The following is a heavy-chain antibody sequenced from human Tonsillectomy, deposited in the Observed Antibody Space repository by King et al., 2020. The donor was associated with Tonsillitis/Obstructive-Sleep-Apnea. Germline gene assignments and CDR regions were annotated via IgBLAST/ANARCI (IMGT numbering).Heavy chain of an antibody. D-gene: IGHD3-3*01. Sequence: VQLVESGGVLVQPGRSLRLSCAASGFTFDDYAMHWVRQAPGKGLEWVSGISWNSGSIGYADSVKGRFTISRDNAKNSLYLQMNSLRAEDTALYYCVKDMYDDFWSVDDAFDIWGQGTMVTVSS. CDR1: GFTFDDYA. J-gene: IGHJ3*02. V-gene: IGHV3-9*01. CDR3: VKDMYDDFWSVDDAFDI. CDR2: ISWNSGSI.